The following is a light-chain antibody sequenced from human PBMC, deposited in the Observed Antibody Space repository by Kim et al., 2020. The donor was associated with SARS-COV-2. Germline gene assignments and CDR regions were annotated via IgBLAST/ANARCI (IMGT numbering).Light chain of an antibody. Sequence: ASVGDIVTITGQASQDIRNDLGWYQQSPGRAPKRLIYGASSLQSGVPSRFSGSGSGTEFTLTISSLQPEDFATYFCLQHNSYPITFGQGTRLEIK. V-gene: IGKV1-17*01. CDR3: LQHNSYPIT. CDR2: GAS. CDR1: QDIRND. J-gene: IGKJ5*01.